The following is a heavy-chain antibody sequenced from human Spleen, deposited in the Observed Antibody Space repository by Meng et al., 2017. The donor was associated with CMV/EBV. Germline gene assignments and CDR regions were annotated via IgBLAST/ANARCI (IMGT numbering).Heavy chain of an antibody. J-gene: IGHJ4*02. D-gene: IGHD2-15*01. CDR1: TFDDYG. Sequence: TFDDYGMSWVRQAPGKGLEWVSGINGNGGGTGYQDSVKGRFTISRDNAKNSLYLQMNSLRAEDTALYYCARGLFGYCSGGSCYSPDFWGQGTLVTVSS. CDR3: ARGLFGYCSGGSCYSPDF. CDR2: INGNGGGT. V-gene: IGHV3-20*03.